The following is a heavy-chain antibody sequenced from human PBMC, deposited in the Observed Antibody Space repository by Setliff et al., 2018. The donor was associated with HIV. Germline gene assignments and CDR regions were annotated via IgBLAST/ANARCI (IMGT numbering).Heavy chain of an antibody. CDR1: GYTFTNYG. V-gene: IGHV1-8*03. J-gene: IGHJ5*02. Sequence: ASVKVSCKASGYTFTNYGINWVRQVTGQGLEWMGWMNPNSGNTGYAQKFQGRVTITRNTSISTAYMELSSLRSEDTAVYYCARGDYRRFAHWGQGTLVTVSS. D-gene: IGHD4-4*01. CDR3: ARGDYRRFAH. CDR2: MNPNSGNT.